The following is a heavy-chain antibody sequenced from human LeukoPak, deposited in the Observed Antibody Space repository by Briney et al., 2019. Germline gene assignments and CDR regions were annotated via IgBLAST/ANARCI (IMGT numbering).Heavy chain of an antibody. V-gene: IGHV4-59*01. CDR1: GGSIGSYY. J-gene: IGHJ6*04. CDR3: ARVNFDWSYYYYGMDV. D-gene: IGHD3-9*01. Sequence: SETLSLTCTVSGGSIGSYYWSWIRQPPGKGLEWIGYIYYSGSTNYNPSLKSRVTISVDTSKNQFSLKLSSVTAADTAVYYCARVNFDWSYYYYGMDVWGKGTTVTVSS. CDR2: IYYSGST.